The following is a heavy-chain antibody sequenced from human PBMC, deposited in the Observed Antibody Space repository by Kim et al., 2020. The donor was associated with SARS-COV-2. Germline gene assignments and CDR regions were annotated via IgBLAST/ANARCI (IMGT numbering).Heavy chain of an antibody. J-gene: IGHJ6*03. V-gene: IGHV4-39*01. CDR2: TSYSGRT. Sequence: WIGGTSYSGRTDYTTSIKSRVTISVDTSKNQISLKLSSVTAADTGVYYCARGIFGVVIIPYYYYYIDVGGKGTTVTVSS. D-gene: IGHD3-3*01. CDR3: ARGIFGVVIIPYYYYYIDV.